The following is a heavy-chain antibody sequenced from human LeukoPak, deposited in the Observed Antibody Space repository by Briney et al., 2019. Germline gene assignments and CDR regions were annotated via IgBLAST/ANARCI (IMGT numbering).Heavy chain of an antibody. V-gene: IGHV1-2*02. J-gene: IGHJ6*02. Sequence: ASVKVSCKASGYTFTGYYMHWVRQAPGQGLEWMGWINPNSGGTNYAQKFQGRVTMTRDTSISTAYMELSRLRSDDTAVYYRARGLGYCSSTSCYIYYYYGMDVWGQGTTVTVSS. CDR2: INPNSGGT. D-gene: IGHD2-2*01. CDR1: GYTFTGYY. CDR3: ARGLGYCSSTSCYIYYYYGMDV.